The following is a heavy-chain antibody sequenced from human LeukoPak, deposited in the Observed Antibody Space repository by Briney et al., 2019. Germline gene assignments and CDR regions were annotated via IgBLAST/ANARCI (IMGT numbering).Heavy chain of an antibody. D-gene: IGHD2-2*01. CDR3: AKVKRSHCSSTSCYSVQFDY. Sequence: PGGSLRLSCAASGFTLSSYAMSWVRQAPGKGLEWVSAISGSGGSTYYADSVKGRFIISRDNSKNTLYLQMNSLRAEDTAVYYCAKVKRSHCSSTSCYSVQFDYWGQGTLVTVSS. CDR2: ISGSGGST. CDR1: GFTLSSYA. J-gene: IGHJ4*02. V-gene: IGHV3-23*01.